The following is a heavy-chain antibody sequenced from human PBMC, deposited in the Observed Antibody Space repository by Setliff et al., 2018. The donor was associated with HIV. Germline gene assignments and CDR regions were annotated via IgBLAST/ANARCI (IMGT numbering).Heavy chain of an antibody. D-gene: IGHD3-22*01. Sequence: GGSLRLSCAASGFTFSSYSMNWVRQTPEKGLEWLSSISYDSRFIYHADSMKGRFTISRDNAKKLVYLQMDSLRAEDTAIYYCARDRASSGYYARFDHWGQGTLVTVSS. CDR3: ARDRASSGYYARFDH. V-gene: IGHV3-21*01. CDR2: ISYDSRFI. J-gene: IGHJ4*02. CDR1: GFTFSSYS.